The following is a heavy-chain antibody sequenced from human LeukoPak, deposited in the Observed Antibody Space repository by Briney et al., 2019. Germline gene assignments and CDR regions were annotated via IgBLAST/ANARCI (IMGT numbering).Heavy chain of an antibody. CDR2: IYYSGST. CDR3: ARTLYYYDSSGYDTFDY. J-gene: IGHJ4*02. D-gene: IGHD3-22*01. V-gene: IGHV4-30-4*08. CDR1: GGSISRGDYY. Sequence: SETLSLTCTVSGGSISRGDYYWSWIRQPPGKGLEWIGYIYYSGSTYYNPSLKSRVTISVDTSKNQFSLKLSSVTAADTAVYYCARTLYYYDSSGYDTFDYWGQGTLVTVSS.